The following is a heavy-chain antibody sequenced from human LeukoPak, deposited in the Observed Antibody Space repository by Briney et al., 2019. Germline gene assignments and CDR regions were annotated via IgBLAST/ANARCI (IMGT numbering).Heavy chain of an antibody. CDR2: IYYSGST. CDR1: GYSISSSNW. CDR3: ARHLGTYYYDSSGYAFDY. D-gene: IGHD3-22*01. V-gene: IGHV4-28*01. J-gene: IGHJ4*02. Sequence: PSDTLSLTCAVSGYSISSSNWWGWIRQPPGKGLEWIGYIYYSGSTNYNPSLKGRVTISVDTSKNQFSLKLSSVTAADTAVYYCARHLGTYYYDSSGYAFDYWGQGTLVTVSS.